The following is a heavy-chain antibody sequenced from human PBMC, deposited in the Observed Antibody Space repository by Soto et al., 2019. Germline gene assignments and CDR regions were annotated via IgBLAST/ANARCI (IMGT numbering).Heavy chain of an antibody. CDR2: INHSGST. Sequence: QVQLQQWGAGLLKPSETLSLTCAVYGGSFSGYYWSWIRQPPGKGLEWIGEINHSGSTNYNPSLNSRVTISVDTSKNQFSLKLSSVTAADTAVYYCARVIRVVPRSMGYFDLWGRGTLVTVSS. CDR3: ARVIRVVPRSMGYFDL. CDR1: GGSFSGYY. J-gene: IGHJ2*01. D-gene: IGHD2-15*01. V-gene: IGHV4-34*01.